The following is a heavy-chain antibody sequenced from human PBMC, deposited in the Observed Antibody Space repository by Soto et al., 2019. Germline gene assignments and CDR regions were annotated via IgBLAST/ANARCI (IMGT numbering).Heavy chain of an antibody. Sequence: ASVKVSCKASGYTFTGYYMHWVRQAPGQGLEWMGWINPNSGGTNYAQKFQGWVTMTRDTSISTAYMELSRLRSDDTAVYYCAREVRSSSSTGWFDPWGQGPLVTVSS. J-gene: IGHJ5*02. D-gene: IGHD6-13*01. CDR1: GYTFTGYY. V-gene: IGHV1-2*04. CDR3: AREVRSSSSTGWFDP. CDR2: INPNSGGT.